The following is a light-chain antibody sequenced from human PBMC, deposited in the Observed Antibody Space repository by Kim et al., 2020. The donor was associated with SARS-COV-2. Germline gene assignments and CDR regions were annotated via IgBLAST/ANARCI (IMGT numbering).Light chain of an antibody. Sequence: PGERASISCRASQSVSSNQLAWYQQNPGQAPRLLIYGTSNRATGIPDRFSGGGSGTDFTLTISRLEPEDFAVYYCQQYGSSPRTFGPGTKVDIK. V-gene: IGKV3-20*01. CDR1: QSVSSNQ. CDR3: QQYGSSPRT. CDR2: GTS. J-gene: IGKJ3*01.